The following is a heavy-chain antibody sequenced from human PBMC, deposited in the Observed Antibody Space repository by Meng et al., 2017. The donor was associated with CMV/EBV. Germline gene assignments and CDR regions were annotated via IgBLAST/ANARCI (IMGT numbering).Heavy chain of an antibody. CDR3: ASLNYCSSTSCSRRFDY. D-gene: IGHD2-2*01. J-gene: IGHJ4*02. Sequence: YGGSFSGYYWGWIRQPPGKGLEWIGEINHSGSTNYNPSLKSRVTISVDTSKNQFSLKLSSVTAADTAVYYCASLNYCSSTSCSRRFDYWGQGTLVTVSS. CDR1: GGSFSGYY. CDR2: INHSGST. V-gene: IGHV4-34*01.